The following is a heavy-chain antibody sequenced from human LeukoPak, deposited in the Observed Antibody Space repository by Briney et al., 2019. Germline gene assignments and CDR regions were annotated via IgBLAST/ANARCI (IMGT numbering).Heavy chain of an antibody. CDR1: GFSFSTYA. D-gene: IGHD2-21*02. CDR3: AKGSRGSCRGAYCYSFDN. V-gene: IGHV3-23*01. J-gene: IGHJ4*02. CDR2: ISGSDPGT. Sequence: PGGSLRLSCAASGFSFSTYAMSWVRQIPGKGLGWVSAISGSDPGTYYADSVKGPFTISRVNSRNTLYLQMNRLRVEDTAVYYCAKGSRGSCRGAYCYSFDNWGQGAVVTVSS.